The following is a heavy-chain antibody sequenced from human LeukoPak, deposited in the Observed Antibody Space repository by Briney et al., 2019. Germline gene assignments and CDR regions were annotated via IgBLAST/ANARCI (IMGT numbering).Heavy chain of an antibody. V-gene: IGHV3-21*01. CDR2: ISSSSSYI. CDR3: ASRFKDCSGGSCCLYYFDY. CDR1: GFTFSNYN. J-gene: IGHJ4*02. Sequence: KPGGSLRLSCAASGFTFSNYNMNWVRQAPGKGLEWVSFISSSSSYIYYADSVKGRFTISRDNAKNSLYLQMNSLRAEDTALHYCASRFKDCSGGSCCLYYFDYWGQGTLVTVSS. D-gene: IGHD2-15*01.